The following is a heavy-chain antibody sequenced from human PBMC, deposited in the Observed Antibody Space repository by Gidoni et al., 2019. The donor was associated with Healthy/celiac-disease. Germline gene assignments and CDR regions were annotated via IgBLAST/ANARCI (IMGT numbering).Heavy chain of an antibody. D-gene: IGHD5-12*01. CDR3: ARGNIYDTQSLDY. V-gene: IGHV4-39*07. CDR1: GGTSSSTSYH. J-gene: IGHJ4*02. Sequence: QLHLQESGPGLVKPSGTLSLTCTVSGGTSSSTSYHWGWTRQPPGKGLEWIGSIYYSGSTYYNPSLKSRVTISVDTSKTQFSLKLSSVTAADTAVYYCARGNIYDTQSLDYWGQGTLVTVSS. CDR2: IYYSGST.